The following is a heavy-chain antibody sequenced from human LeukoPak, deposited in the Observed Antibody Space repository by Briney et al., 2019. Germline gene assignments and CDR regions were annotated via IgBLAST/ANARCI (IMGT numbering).Heavy chain of an antibody. CDR1: GFAFSSYS. CDR3: ARAGSGWYSYFDY. D-gene: IGHD6-19*01. Sequence: GGSLRLSCAASGFAFSSYSMNWVRQAPGKGLEWVSSISSSSSYIYYADSVKGRFTISRDNAKNSLYLQMNSLRAEDTAVYYCARAGSGWYSYFDYWGQGTLVTVSS. CDR2: ISSSSSYI. J-gene: IGHJ4*02. V-gene: IGHV3-21*01.